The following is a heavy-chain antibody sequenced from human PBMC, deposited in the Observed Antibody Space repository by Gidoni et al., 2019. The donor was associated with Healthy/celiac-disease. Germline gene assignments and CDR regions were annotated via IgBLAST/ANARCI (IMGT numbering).Heavy chain of an antibody. D-gene: IGHD2-2*01. V-gene: IGHV1-8*01. CDR1: GYTFTSYD. Sequence: QVQLVQSGAEAKKPGASVKVSCTASGYTFTSYDLNWVRQATGQGLEWMGWMNPNSGNTGYAQKYQGRVTMTRNTSISTAYMELSSLRSEDTAVYYCATGGGVVVPAPRSPGMDVWGQGTTVTVSS. J-gene: IGHJ6*02. CDR3: ATGGGVVVPAPRSPGMDV. CDR2: MNPNSGNT.